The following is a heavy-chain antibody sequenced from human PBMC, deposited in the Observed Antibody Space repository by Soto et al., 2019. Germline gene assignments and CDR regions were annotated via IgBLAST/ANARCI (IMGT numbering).Heavy chain of an antibody. J-gene: IGHJ5*02. D-gene: IGHD3-22*01. CDR3: AKFRDDSSGYSVDP. CDR1: GFTFSSYA. V-gene: IGHV3-23*01. Sequence: EVQLLESGGGLVQPGGSLRLSCAASGFTFSSYAMSWVRQAPGKGLGWVSVISASGGSTDYADSVKGRFTISRDNSKNTLYLQMNSLRAEDTAVYYCAKFRDDSSGYSVDPWGQGTLVTVSS. CDR2: ISASGGST.